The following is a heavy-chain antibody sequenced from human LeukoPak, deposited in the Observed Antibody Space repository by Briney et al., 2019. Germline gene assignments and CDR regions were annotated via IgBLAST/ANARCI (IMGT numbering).Heavy chain of an antibody. CDR3: ARSPVVVTARKAFDI. Sequence: KPSETLSLTCTVSGGSISSNYWSWIRQPPGKGLEWIGYIYYNGNTNYNPSLKSRVTTSVDTSKNQFSLKLSSVTAADTAVYYCARSPVVVTARKAFDIWGQGTMVTVSS. V-gene: IGHV4-59*12. J-gene: IGHJ3*02. CDR1: GGSISSNY. CDR2: IYYNGNT. D-gene: IGHD2-21*02.